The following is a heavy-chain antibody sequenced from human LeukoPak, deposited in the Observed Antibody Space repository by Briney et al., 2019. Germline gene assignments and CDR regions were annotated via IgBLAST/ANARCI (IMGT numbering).Heavy chain of an antibody. Sequence: PGGSLRLSCAASGFTFSSYEMNWVRQAPGKGLEWVANIKEDGSEKYYVDSVKGRFTISRDNAKNSLCLQMNSLRAEDTAIYYCVRSVGYWGQGTLVTVSS. CDR3: VRSVGY. CDR1: GFTFSSYE. D-gene: IGHD1-26*01. V-gene: IGHV3-7*05. CDR2: IKEDGSEK. J-gene: IGHJ4*02.